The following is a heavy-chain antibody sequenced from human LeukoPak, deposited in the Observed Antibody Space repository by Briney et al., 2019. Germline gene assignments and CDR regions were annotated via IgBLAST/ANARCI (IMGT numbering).Heavy chain of an antibody. Sequence: MTSETLSLTCTVSGGSISSYYWSWIRQPPGKGLEWIGEINHSGSTNYNPSLKSRVTISVDTSKNQFSLKLSSVTAADTAVYYCAMGTAMLLWFGDRPVWFDPWGQGTLVTVSS. D-gene: IGHD3-10*01. CDR1: GGSISSYY. J-gene: IGHJ5*02. CDR2: INHSGST. CDR3: AMGTAMLLWFGDRPVWFDP. V-gene: IGHV4-34*01.